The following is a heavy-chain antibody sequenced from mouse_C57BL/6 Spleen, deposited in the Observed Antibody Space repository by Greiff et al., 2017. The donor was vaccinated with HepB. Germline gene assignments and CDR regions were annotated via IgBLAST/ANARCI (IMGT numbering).Heavy chain of an antibody. V-gene: IGHV1-64*01. CDR2: IHPNSGST. D-gene: IGHD1-1*01. Sequence: QVQLQQPGAELVKPGASVKLSCTASGYTFTSYWMHWVKQRPGQGLEWIGMIHPNSGSTNYNEKFKSKATLTVDKSSSTAYMQLSSLTSEDSAVYYCARHYGSRKLGWGQGTTLTVSS. CDR3: ARHYGSRKLG. CDR1: GYTFTSYW. J-gene: IGHJ2*01.